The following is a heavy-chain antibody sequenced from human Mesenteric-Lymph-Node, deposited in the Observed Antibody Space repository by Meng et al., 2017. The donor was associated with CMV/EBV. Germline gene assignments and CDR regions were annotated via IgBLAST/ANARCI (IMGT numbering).Heavy chain of an antibody. CDR3: ARGRGLKIVYYYGMDV. D-gene: IGHD3-22*01. V-gene: IGHV1-2*02. J-gene: IGHJ6*02. Sequence: ASVKVSCKASGYTFTGYYMHWVRQAPGQGLEWMGWINPNSGGTNYAQKFQGRVTMTRNTSISTAYMELSSLRSEDTAVYYCARGRGLKIVYYYGMDVWGQGTTVTVSS. CDR2: INPNSGGT. CDR1: GYTFTGYY.